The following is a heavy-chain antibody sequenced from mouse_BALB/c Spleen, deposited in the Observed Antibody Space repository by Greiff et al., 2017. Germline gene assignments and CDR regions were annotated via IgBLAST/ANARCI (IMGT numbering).Heavy chain of an antibody. V-gene: IGHV1-54*01. Sequence: VQLQQSGAELVRPGTSVKVSCKASGYAFTNYLIEWVKQRPGQGLEWIGVINPGSGGTNYNEKFKGKATLTADKSSSTAYMQLSSLTSDDSAVYFCARNEDGSSPFAYWGQGTLVTVSA. CDR1: GYAFTNYL. CDR3: ARNEDGSSPFAY. J-gene: IGHJ3*01. D-gene: IGHD1-1*01. CDR2: INPGSGGT.